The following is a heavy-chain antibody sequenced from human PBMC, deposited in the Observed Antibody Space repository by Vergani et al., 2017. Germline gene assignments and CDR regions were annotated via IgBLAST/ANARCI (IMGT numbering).Heavy chain of an antibody. V-gene: IGHV4-59*08. Sequence: QVQLQESGPGLVKPSETLSLTCTVSGGSISSYYWSWIRQPPGKGLEWIGYIYYSGSTNNNPSLKSRVTISVDTSKNQFSLTRSSVTAADTAVYYCARQNGYYDDSSGYYHYYGVDVWGQGTTVTVSS. CDR1: GGSISSYY. CDR2: IYYSGST. CDR3: ARQNGYYDDSSGYYHYYGVDV. J-gene: IGHJ6*02. D-gene: IGHD3-22*01.